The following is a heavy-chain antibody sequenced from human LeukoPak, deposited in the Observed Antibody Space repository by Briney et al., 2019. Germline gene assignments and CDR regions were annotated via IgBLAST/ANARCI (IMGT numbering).Heavy chain of an antibody. Sequence: PSETLSLTCTVSGGSISSGGYYWSWIRQHPGKGLEWIGYIYYSGSTYYNPSLKSRVTISVDTSKNQFSLKLSSVTAADTAVYYCARGGVRGVPFDYWGQGTLVTVSS. D-gene: IGHD3-10*01. CDR1: GGSISSGGYY. V-gene: IGHV4-31*03. CDR3: ARGGVRGVPFDY. J-gene: IGHJ4*02. CDR2: IYYSGST.